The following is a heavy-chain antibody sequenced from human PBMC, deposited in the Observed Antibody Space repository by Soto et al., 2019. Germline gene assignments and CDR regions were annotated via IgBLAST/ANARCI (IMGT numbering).Heavy chain of an antibody. Sequence: QVQLVESGGGVVQPGRSLRLSCAASGFTFSSYGMHWVRQAPGKGLEWVAVIWYDGSNKYYADSVKGRFTISRDNSKNTLYLQMNSLRAEDTAEYYCARGVASRGDRYGMDVWGQGTTVTVSS. D-gene: IGHD2-21*01. CDR2: IWYDGSNK. CDR1: GFTFSSYG. J-gene: IGHJ6*02. CDR3: ARGVASRGDRYGMDV. V-gene: IGHV3-33*01.